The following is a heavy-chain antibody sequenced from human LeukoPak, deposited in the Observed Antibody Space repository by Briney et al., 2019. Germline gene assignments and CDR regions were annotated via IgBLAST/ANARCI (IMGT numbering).Heavy chain of an antibody. CDR2: LYNSGRT. CDR3: ARLAAAGHLDY. Sequence: SETLSLTCTVSGGSISSYYWTWIRQPPGKGLEWIGYLYNSGRTNYNPSLKSRVTVSLDTSKNQFSLKLSSVTAADAAVYYCARLAAAGHLDYWGQGTLVTVSS. J-gene: IGHJ4*02. D-gene: IGHD6-13*01. V-gene: IGHV4-59*08. CDR1: GGSISSYY.